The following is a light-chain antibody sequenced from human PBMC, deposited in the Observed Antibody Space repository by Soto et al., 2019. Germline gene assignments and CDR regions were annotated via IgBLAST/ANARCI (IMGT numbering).Light chain of an antibody. J-gene: IGKJ5*01. CDR1: QSVTSN. CDR3: QHYNNWSA. CDR2: DAS. V-gene: IGKV3-15*01. Sequence: EIVMTQSPGSLSVSPGESATLSCWASQSVTSNLAWYQQKPGRAPRLLIYDASTRATGIPARFSGSGSGTEFTLTISSLQSEDFAVYYCQHYNNWSAFGQGTRLEIK.